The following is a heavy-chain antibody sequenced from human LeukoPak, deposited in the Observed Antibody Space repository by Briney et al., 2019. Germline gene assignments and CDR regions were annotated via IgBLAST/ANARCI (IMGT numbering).Heavy chain of an antibody. Sequence: SGRSLRLSCAASGFTFSSYGMHWVRQAPGKGLEWVAVIWYDGSNKYYADSVKGRFTISRDNSKNTVYLQMNSLRAEDTAVYYCARWVTVAGTKDAFDIWGQGTMVTVSS. D-gene: IGHD6-19*01. CDR1: GFTFSSYG. J-gene: IGHJ3*02. V-gene: IGHV3-33*01. CDR2: IWYDGSNK. CDR3: ARWVTVAGTKDAFDI.